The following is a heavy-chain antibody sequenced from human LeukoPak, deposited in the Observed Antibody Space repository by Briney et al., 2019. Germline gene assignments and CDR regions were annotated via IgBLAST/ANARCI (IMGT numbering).Heavy chain of an antibody. V-gene: IGHV1-69*13. CDR2: IIPIFGTA. CDR1: GGTFSSYA. J-gene: IGHJ6*02. CDR3: ARDEEYCSSTSCYYRNYYYYGMDV. Sequence: SVKVSCNASGGTFSSYAISWVRQAPGQGLEWMGGIIPIFGTANYAQKFQGRVTITADGATSTAYMELRSLRSEDTAVYYCARDEEYCSSTSCYYRNYYYYGMDVWGQGTTVTVSS. D-gene: IGHD2-2*01.